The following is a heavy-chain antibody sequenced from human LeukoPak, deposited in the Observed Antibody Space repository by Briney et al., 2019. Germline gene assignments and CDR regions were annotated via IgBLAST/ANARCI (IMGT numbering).Heavy chain of an antibody. CDR2: IYYSGST. J-gene: IGHJ6*03. V-gene: IGHV4-30-4*07. Sequence: SETLSLTCAVSGGSISSGGYSWSWIRQPPGKGLEWIGYIYYSGSTYYNPSLKSRVTISVDTSKNRISLKLRSVTAADTTVYYCARAPERWYSYGSYTYYYMDVWGKGTTVTVSS. CDR1: GGSISSGGYS. D-gene: IGHD5-18*01. CDR3: ARAPERWYSYGSYTYYYMDV.